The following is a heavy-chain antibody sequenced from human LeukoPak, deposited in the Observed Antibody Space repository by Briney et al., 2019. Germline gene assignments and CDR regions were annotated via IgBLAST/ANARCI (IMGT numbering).Heavy chain of an antibody. Sequence: GGSLRLSCAASGFTFSSCAMSWVRQAPGKGLEWVSAISASGGLTYYADSVRGRFTISRDNSKNTLYLQMNSLRAEDTAVYYCAKSGVYYGSGRDWYFDLWGRGTLVTVSS. J-gene: IGHJ2*01. D-gene: IGHD3-10*01. CDR3: AKSGVYYGSGRDWYFDL. V-gene: IGHV3-23*01. CDR2: ISASGGLT. CDR1: GFTFSSCA.